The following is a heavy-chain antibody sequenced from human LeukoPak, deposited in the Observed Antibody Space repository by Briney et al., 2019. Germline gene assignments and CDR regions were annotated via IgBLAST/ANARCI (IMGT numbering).Heavy chain of an antibody. CDR3: ARHRAAIWFGRGFDP. D-gene: IGHD3-10*01. CDR1: GGSISSSSYY. V-gene: IGHV4-39*01. J-gene: IGHJ5*02. Sequence: SETLSLTCTVSGGSISSSSYYWGWLRQPPGKGLEWLGSIYYSGSTYYNPSLKSRVTISVDTSKNQFSLKLSSVTAADTAVYYCARHRAAIWFGRGFDPWGQGTLVTVSS. CDR2: IYYSGST.